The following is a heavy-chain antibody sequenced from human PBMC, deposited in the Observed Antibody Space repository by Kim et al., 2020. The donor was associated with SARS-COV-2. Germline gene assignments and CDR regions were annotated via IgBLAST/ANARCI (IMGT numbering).Heavy chain of an antibody. D-gene: IGHD3-3*02. J-gene: IGHJ4*02. CDR2: ITGSSGNK. CDR3: AKALCESVGHFADQ. V-gene: IGHV3-23*01. Sequence: GGSLRLSCAASGFIFSNYAMRWVRQAPGKGLEWVAVITGSSGNKYYADSVKGRFTVSRDNVINMLYLQMNSLGAEDTALYYCAKALCESVGHFADQWGQGTLVTVSS. CDR1: GFIFSNYA.